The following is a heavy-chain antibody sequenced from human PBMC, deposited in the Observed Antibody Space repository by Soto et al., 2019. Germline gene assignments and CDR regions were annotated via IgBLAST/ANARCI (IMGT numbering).Heavy chain of an antibody. Sequence: QITLKESGPTLVKPTQTLTLTCTFSGFSLSTIGVGVGWIRQPPGKALEWLALIYWDDDKRYSPSLKSRLTITKDTTKNQVVLTMTNMDPVDTATYYCAHSVYGGNYFDYWGQGTLVTVSS. CDR2: IYWDDDK. D-gene: IGHD4-17*01. CDR1: GFSLSTIGVG. CDR3: AHSVYGGNYFDY. V-gene: IGHV2-5*02. J-gene: IGHJ4*02.